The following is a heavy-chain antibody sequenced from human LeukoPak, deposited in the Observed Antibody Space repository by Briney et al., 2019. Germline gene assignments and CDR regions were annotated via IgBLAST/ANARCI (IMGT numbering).Heavy chain of an antibody. CDR2: IYYSGST. J-gene: IGHJ4*02. CDR1: GGSISSSSYY. V-gene: IGHV4-39*07. CDR3: ARESGYYKKVDH. Sequence: SETLSLTCTVSGGSISSSSYYWGWIRQPPGKGLEWIGSIYYSGSTYYNPSLKSRVTISVDKSKNQFSLKLSSVTAADTAVYYCARESGYYKKVDHWGQGTLVTVSS. D-gene: IGHD3-9*01.